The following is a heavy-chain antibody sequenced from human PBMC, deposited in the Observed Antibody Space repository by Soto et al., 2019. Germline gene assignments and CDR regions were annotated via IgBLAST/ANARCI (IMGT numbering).Heavy chain of an antibody. J-gene: IGHJ4*02. CDR1: GGSIRSNNW. V-gene: IGHV4-4*02. CDR3: ARVYSGSYSDS. CDR2: IFHGGST. Sequence: QEQLQESGPGLVKPSGTLSLTCAVSGGSIRSNNWWSWVRQPPGKGLEWIGEIFHGGSTYYNPSLKTRVTLSLEKSKNQFSLKMTSVTAADTAVYYCARVYSGSYSDSWGQGTLVTVSS. D-gene: IGHD1-26*01.